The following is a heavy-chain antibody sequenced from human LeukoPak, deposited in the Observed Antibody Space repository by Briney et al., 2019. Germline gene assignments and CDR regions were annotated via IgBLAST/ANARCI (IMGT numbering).Heavy chain of an antibody. CDR2: INAGNGNT. V-gene: IGHV1-3*01. Sequence: ASVKVSCKASGGTFSSYAISWVRQAPGQGLEWMGWINAGNGNTKYSQKFQGRVTITRDTSASTAYMELSSLRSEDTAVYYCARDREQQLPTYYFDYWGQGTLVTVSS. CDR3: ARDREQQLPTYYFDY. J-gene: IGHJ4*02. CDR1: GGTFSSYA. D-gene: IGHD6-13*01.